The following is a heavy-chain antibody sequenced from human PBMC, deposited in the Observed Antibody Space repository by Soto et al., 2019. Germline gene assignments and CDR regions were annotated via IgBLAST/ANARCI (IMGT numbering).Heavy chain of an antibody. J-gene: IGHJ6*02. V-gene: IGHV4-59*01. D-gene: IGHD3-10*01. CDR1: GGSISSYY. CDR2: VYFSGST. Sequence: PSETLSLTCTISGGSISSYYWSWIRQTPGKGLEWIGYVYFSGSTNYNPSLKSRVLISIDTSRNQFSLKLSSVTAADTAVYYCARLYGSGRYYYGMDVWGQGTTVTVSS. CDR3: ARLYGSGRYYYGMDV.